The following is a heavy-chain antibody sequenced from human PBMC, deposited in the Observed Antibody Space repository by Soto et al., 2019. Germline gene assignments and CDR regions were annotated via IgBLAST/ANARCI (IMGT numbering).Heavy chain of an antibody. CDR1: GYTFSNYA. V-gene: IGHV1-3*01. D-gene: IGHD3-10*01. Sequence: ASVKVSCKASGYTFSNYAIHWVRQAPGQKLEWMGWINAGNGNTKYSQKFKGRVTITRDTSASTAYMELSSLRSEDTAVYYCASSPTMIRGVLLYYFDYWGQGSLVTVS. CDR2: INAGNGNT. J-gene: IGHJ4*02. CDR3: ASSPTMIRGVLLYYFDY.